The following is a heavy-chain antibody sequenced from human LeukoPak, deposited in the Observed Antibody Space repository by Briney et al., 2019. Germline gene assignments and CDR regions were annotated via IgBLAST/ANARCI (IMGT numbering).Heavy chain of an antibody. V-gene: IGHV4-61*02. CDR1: GGSISSGSYY. D-gene: IGHD6-13*01. CDR2: IYTSGST. CDR3: ARDKGYSSSWGYYYYGMDV. J-gene: IGHJ6*02. Sequence: SETLSLTCTVSGGSISSGSYYWSWIRQPAGKGLEWIGRIYTSGSTNYNPSLKSRVTISVDTSKNQFSLKLSSVTAADTAVYYCARDKGYSSSWGYYYYGMDVWGQGTTVTVSS.